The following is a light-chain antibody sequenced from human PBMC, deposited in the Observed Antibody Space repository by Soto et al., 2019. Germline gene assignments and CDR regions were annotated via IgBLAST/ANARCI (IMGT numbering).Light chain of an antibody. CDR2: DAS. Sequence: EIVLTPSPGTLSLSPVERSTLSCRASQRISSNSLAWYQQQPGPAPSLLIHDASNRATGIPDRFSGSGSGTDSTLTISRMKPEDFAVYYCQQRDGSPPTWTCGQGNKVAIK. V-gene: IGKV3-20*01. CDR3: QQRDGSPPTWT. CDR1: QRISSNS. J-gene: IGKJ1*01.